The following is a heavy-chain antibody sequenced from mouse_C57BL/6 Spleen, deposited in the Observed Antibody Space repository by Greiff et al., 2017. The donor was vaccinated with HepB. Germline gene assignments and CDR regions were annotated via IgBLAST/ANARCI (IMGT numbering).Heavy chain of an antibody. CDR3: ARGGNYGNPYYYAMDY. J-gene: IGHJ4*01. Sequence: QVQLQQPGAELVRPGSSVKLSCKASGYTFTSYWMDWVKQRPGQGLEWIGNIYPSDSETHYNQKFKDKATLTVDKSSSTAYMQLSSLTSEDSAVYYCARGGNYGNPYYYAMDYWGQGTSVTVSS. D-gene: IGHD2-1*01. V-gene: IGHV1-61*01. CDR2: IYPSDSET. CDR1: GYTFTSYW.